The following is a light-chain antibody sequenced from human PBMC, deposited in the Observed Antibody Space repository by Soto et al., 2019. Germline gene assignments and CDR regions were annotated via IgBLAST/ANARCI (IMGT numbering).Light chain of an antibody. CDR1: QGISNY. Sequence: DIQMTQSPSSLSASVGDRVTITCRASQGISNYLAWYQQKPGKVPKLLIYAASTLQSGVPSRFSGTGSGTDFTLTSSSLQPEDVATYYCQKYNSAPPGVTFGQGTKVEIK. J-gene: IGKJ1*01. V-gene: IGKV1-27*01. CDR3: QKYNSAPPGVT. CDR2: AAS.